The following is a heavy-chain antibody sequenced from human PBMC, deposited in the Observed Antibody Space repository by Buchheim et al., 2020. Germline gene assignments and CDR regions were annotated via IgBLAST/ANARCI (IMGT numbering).Heavy chain of an antibody. D-gene: IGHD6-6*01. CDR1: GLTFSGSA. CDR2: IRNKDKNYAT. V-gene: IGHV3-73*01. J-gene: IGHJ4*02. CDR3: IRHVEFDRPH. Sequence: ELELVESGGGLVQPGGSLKLSCAASGLTFSGSAIHWVRQASGRGLEWLGHIRNKDKNYATVYGDSVRGRSSISRDDSRNTAYLQIYSLTTEDTAVYYCIRHVEFDRPHWGQGT.